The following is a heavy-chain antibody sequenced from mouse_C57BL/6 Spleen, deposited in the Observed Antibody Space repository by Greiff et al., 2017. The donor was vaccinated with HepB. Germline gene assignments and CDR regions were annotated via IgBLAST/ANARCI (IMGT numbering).Heavy chain of an antibody. D-gene: IGHD1-1*01. CDR2: IDPSDSYT. CDR3: ARRGGSSYLDY. Sequence: QFQLQQPGAELVMPGASVKLSCKASGYTFTSYWMHWVKQRPGQGLEWIGEIDPSDSYTNYNQKFKGKSTLTVDKSSSTAYMQLSSLTSEDSAVYYCARRGGSSYLDYWGQGTTLTVSS. J-gene: IGHJ2*01. V-gene: IGHV1-69*01. CDR1: GYTFTSYW.